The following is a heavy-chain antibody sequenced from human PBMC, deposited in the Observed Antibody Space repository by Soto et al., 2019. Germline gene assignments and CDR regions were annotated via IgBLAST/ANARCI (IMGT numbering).Heavy chain of an antibody. CDR3: ARYFTGQQLVNNRRAFDI. Sequence: SETLSLTCTVSGGSISSGGYYWSWIRQHPGKGLEWIGYIYYSGSTYCNPSLKSRVTISVDTSKNQFSLKLSSVTAADTAVYYCARYFTGQQLVNNRRAFDIWGQGTMVTVS. J-gene: IGHJ3*02. V-gene: IGHV4-31*03. CDR1: GGSISSGGYY. CDR2: IYYSGST. D-gene: IGHD6-13*01.